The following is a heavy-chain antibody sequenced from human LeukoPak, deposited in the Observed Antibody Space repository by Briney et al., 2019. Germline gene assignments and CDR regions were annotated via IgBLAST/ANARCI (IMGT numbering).Heavy chain of an antibody. CDR2: ISPDKGNT. Sequence: ASVKVSCKSSGYTFTTYGISWVRQAPGQGLEWMGWISPDKGNTDYAQKYQGRVTMTTDTSTSTAYMELRNLRSDDTAVYFCARDWGSERIIADYWGQGTLVTVSS. CDR1: GYTFTTYG. V-gene: IGHV1-18*01. J-gene: IGHJ4*02. D-gene: IGHD2/OR15-2a*01. CDR3: ARDWGSERIIADY.